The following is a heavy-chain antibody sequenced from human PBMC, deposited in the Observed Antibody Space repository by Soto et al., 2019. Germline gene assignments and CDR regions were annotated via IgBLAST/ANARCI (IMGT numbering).Heavy chain of an antibody. CDR3: ARAPKRIKITSFDY. Sequence: QVQLQQWGAGLLKPSETLSLTCAVYGGSFSGYYWSWIRQPPGKGLEWIGEINHSGSTNYNPSLKSRVTISVDTSKNQCSLKLNSVTAADTAVYYCARAPKRIKITSFDYWGQGTLVTVSS. V-gene: IGHV4-34*01. D-gene: IGHD3-16*01. J-gene: IGHJ4*02. CDR1: GGSFSGYY. CDR2: INHSGST.